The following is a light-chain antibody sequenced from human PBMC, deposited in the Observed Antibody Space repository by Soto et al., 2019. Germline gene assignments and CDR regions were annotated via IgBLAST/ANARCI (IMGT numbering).Light chain of an antibody. V-gene: IGLV2-14*03. CDR2: HVT. Sequence: QSVLTQPGSVSGSPGRSITISCPGTSXDIGHYDYVSWYQQHPGKAPKLMIYHVTYRPSGVSNRYSGSKSGNSASLTISGLQADDEADYYCCSLTTSHTYVFGSGTKVIGL. CDR3: CSLTTSHTYV. CDR1: SXDIGHYDY. J-gene: IGLJ1*01.